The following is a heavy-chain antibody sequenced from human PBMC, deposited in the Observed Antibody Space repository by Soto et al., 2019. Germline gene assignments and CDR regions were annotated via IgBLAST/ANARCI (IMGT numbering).Heavy chain of an antibody. CDR1: GGSISSYY. D-gene: IGHD2-2*01. J-gene: IGHJ3*02. CDR2: IYYSGST. V-gene: IGHV4-59*08. CDR3: ARWDIVVVPAGKLRNDAFDI. Sequence: SETLSLTCTVSGGSISSYYWSWIRQPPGKGLEWIGYIYYSGSTNYNPSLKSRVTISVDTSKNQFSLKLSSVTAADTAVYYCARWDIVVVPAGKLRNDAFDIWGQGTMVTVSS.